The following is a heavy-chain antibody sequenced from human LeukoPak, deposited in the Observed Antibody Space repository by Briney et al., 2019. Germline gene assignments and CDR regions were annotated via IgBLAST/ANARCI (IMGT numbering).Heavy chain of an antibody. CDR2: IYYSGST. CDR3: AGSKPDAFDI. CDR1: GGSVSSGSYY. D-gene: IGHD1-26*01. J-gene: IGHJ3*02. V-gene: IGHV4-61*01. Sequence: SETLSLTCTVSGGSVSSGSYYWSWIRQPPGKGLEWIGYIYYSGSTNYNPSLKSRVTISVDTSKNQFSLKLSSVTAADTAVYYCAGSKPDAFDIWGQGTMVTVSS.